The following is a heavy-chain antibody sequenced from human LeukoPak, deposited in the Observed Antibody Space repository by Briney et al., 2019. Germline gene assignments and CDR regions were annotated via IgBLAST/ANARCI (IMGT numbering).Heavy chain of an antibody. CDR1: GGSVSSGDYY. CDR3: ARATDSGWYGFDY. Sequence: NPSETLSLTCTVSGGSVSSGDYYWSWIRQPPGKGLEWIGYIYYSGSTNYNPSLKSRVTISVDTSKNQFSLKLSSVTAADTAVYYCARATDSGWYGFDYWGQGTLVTVSS. J-gene: IGHJ4*02. CDR2: IYYSGST. D-gene: IGHD6-19*01. V-gene: IGHV4-61*08.